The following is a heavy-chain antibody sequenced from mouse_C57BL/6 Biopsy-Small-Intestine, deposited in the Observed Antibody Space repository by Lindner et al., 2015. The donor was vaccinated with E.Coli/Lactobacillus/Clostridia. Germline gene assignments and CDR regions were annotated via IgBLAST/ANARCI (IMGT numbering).Heavy chain of an antibody. Sequence: VQLQESGPELVKPGASVEISCKASGYSFTGYYMNWVKQSPEKSLEWIGEINPSTGGTTYNQKFKAKATLTVDKSSSTAYMQPKSLTSEDSAVYYCARSRYSNYWYFDVWGTGTTVTVSS. CDR1: GYSFTGYY. D-gene: IGHD2-5*01. CDR2: INPSTGGT. CDR3: ARSRYSNYWYFDV. J-gene: IGHJ1*03. V-gene: IGHV1-42*01.